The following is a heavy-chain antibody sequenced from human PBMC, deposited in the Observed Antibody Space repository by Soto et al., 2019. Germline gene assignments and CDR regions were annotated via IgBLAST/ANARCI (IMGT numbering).Heavy chain of an antibody. D-gene: IGHD1-26*01. CDR1: GFSLSNARMG. Sequence: SGPTLVNPTETLTLTCTVPGFSLSNARMGVTWIRQPPGKALEWLAHIFSNDEKSYSTSLKSRLTISKDTSKSQVVLTMTNMDPVDTATYCCARHGRGVGARPLDYWGQGTLVTGSS. CDR3: ARHGRGVGARPLDY. CDR2: IFSNDEK. J-gene: IGHJ4*02. V-gene: IGHV2-26*01.